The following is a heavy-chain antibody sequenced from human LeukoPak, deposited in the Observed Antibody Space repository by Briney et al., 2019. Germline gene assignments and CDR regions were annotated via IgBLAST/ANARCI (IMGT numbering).Heavy chain of an antibody. V-gene: IGHV3-48*03. CDR3: ARLYVWGSYQLDY. CDR1: GFTFSSYE. Sequence: PGGSLRLSCAASGFTFSSYEMNWVRQAPGKGLEWVSYISSSGSTIYYADSVKGRFTISRDNAKNSLYLQMNSLRASDTAVYYCARLYVWGSYQLDYWGQGTLVTVSS. D-gene: IGHD3-16*02. CDR2: ISSSGSTI. J-gene: IGHJ4*02.